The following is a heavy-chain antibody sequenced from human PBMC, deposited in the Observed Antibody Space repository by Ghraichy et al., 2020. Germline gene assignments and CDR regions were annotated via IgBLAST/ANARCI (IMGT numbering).Heavy chain of an antibody. CDR2: IKHSGRP. J-gene: IGHJ4*02. D-gene: IGHD5-24*01. CDR3: ARGPSRWLHFPHHFDY. CDR1: GGSFSGYY. V-gene: IGHV4-34*01. Sequence: SQTLSLTCAVYGGSFSGYYWSWIRQPPGKGLEWIGEIKHSGRPNYNPSLKSRFTISVDTPKNQFSLKLSSVTAADTAVYYCARGPSRWLHFPHHFDYWGQGTLVTVSS.